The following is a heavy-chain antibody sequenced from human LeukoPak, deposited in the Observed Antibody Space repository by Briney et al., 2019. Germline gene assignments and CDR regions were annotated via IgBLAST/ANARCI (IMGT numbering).Heavy chain of an antibody. Sequence: SETLSLTCTVSGGSISSSSYYWGWIRQPPGKGLEWIGSIYYSGSTYYNPSLKSRVTISVDTSKNQFSLKLSSVTAADTAVYYCARGPSYSGYDQKYYYYYGMDVWGQGTTVTVSS. CDR1: GGSISSSSYY. J-gene: IGHJ6*02. V-gene: IGHV4-39*01. CDR3: ARGPSYSGYDQKYYYYYGMDV. D-gene: IGHD5-12*01. CDR2: IYYSGST.